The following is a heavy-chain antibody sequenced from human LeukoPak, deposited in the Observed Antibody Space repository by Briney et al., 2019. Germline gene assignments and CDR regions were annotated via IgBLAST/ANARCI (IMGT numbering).Heavy chain of an antibody. CDR1: GFTFNEHY. Sequence: GGSLRLSCATSGFTFNEHYLGWVRQAPGKGLEWVGRTKNRANSYTAEYAASVKGRFTISRDDSKNSLRLQMNSLKTEDTAIYYCVASIISPSNYWGLGTLVTVSS. V-gene: IGHV3-72*01. D-gene: IGHD3-10*01. CDR2: TKNRANSYTA. J-gene: IGHJ4*02. CDR3: VASIISPSNY.